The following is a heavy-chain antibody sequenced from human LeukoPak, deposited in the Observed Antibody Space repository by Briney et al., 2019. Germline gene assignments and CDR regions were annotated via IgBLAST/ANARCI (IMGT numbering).Heavy chain of an antibody. V-gene: IGHV4-4*02. CDR1: GGSISSTNW. D-gene: IGHD1-26*01. CDR3: SRESGAFRPFGY. J-gene: IGHJ4*02. Sequence: SETLSLTCGVSGGSISSTNWWSWVRQPPGQGLEWIGEISLTGETNYNPSLNGRVTMSLDGSRNQLSLTLTSVTAADTAIYYCSRESGAFRPFGYWGQGTLVIVPP. CDR2: ISLTGET.